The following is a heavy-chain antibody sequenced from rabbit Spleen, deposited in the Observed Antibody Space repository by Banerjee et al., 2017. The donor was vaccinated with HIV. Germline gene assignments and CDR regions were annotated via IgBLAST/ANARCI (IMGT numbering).Heavy chain of an antibody. CDR1: GFALSGYY. CDR2: IYNDDGST. CDR3: ARGAWSIDCMNL. Sequence: QSLEESGGDLVKPGASLPLTCTASGFALSGYYMCWVRQAPGKGPEWIACIYNDDGSTYYASWVNGRFTISKTSSTTVTLQMTSLTAADTATYFCARGAWSIDCMNLWGPGTLVTVS. D-gene: IGHD2-1*01. V-gene: IGHV1S40*01. J-gene: IGHJ4*01.